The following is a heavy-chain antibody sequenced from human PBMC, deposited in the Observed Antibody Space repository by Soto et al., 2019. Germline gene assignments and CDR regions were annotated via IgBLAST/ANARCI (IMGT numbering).Heavy chain of an antibody. CDR2: INHSGST. Sequence: SETLSLTCAVYGGSFSGYYWSWIRQPPGKGLEWIGEINHSGSTNYNPSLKSRVTISVDTSKNQFSLKLSSVTAADTAVYYCARHRVTVFGVVSRSHYYYYGMDVWGQGTTVTVS. D-gene: IGHD3-3*01. V-gene: IGHV4-34*01. CDR3: ARHRVTVFGVVSRSHYYYYGMDV. J-gene: IGHJ6*02. CDR1: GGSFSGYY.